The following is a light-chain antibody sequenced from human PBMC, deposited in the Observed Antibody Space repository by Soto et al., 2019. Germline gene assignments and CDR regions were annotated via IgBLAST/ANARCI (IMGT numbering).Light chain of an antibody. CDR3: QHFGGTTFT. Sequence: DIVLTQSPGTLSLSPGEGATLSCMSSQSVSSSYIAWYQQRPGQTPSLLIYGASTRATGIPDRFSGSWSGTQFTLTISRLEPGDVAVYYCQHFGGTTFTLGQGTRLEI. J-gene: IGKJ5*01. CDR1: QSVSSSY. V-gene: IGKV3-20*01. CDR2: GAS.